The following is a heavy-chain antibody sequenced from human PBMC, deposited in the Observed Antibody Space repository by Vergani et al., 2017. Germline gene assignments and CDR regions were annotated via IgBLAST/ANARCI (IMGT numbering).Heavy chain of an antibody. D-gene: IGHD3-3*01. V-gene: IGHV3-23*04. J-gene: IGHJ1*01. Sequence: VQLVESGGGVVQPGRSLRLSCAASGFTFSSYAMSWVRQAPGKGLEWVSAISGSGGSTYYADSVKGRFTISRDNSKNTLYLQMNSLRAEDTAVYYCAKSRGLLEWLLYFQHWGQGTLVTVSS. CDR2: ISGSGGST. CDR3: AKSRGLLEWLLYFQH. CDR1: GFTFSSYA.